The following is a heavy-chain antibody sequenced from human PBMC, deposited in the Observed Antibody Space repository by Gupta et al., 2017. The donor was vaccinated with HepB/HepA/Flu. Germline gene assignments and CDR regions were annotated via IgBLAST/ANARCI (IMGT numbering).Heavy chain of an antibody. D-gene: IGHD2-2*01. J-gene: IGHJ4*02. Sequence: QLQLQESGPGLVKPSETLSLTCTVSGGSISSSSYYWGWIRQPPGKGLEWIGSIDYSGSTYYNPSLKSRVTISVDTSKNQFSLKLSSVTAADTAVYYCAADLPYCSSTSCHRGYFDYWGQGTLVTVSS. CDR2: IDYSGST. CDR1: GGSISSSSYY. V-gene: IGHV4-39*01. CDR3: AADLPYCSSTSCHRGYFDY.